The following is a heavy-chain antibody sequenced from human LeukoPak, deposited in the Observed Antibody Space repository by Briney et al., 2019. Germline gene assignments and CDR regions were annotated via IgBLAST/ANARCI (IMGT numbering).Heavy chain of an antibody. V-gene: IGHV5-51*01. CDR3: ARLSSSWYSGVGAFDI. Sequence: GESLKISCKGSGYSFTSYWIGWVRQMPGKGLEWMGIIYPGDSDTRYSPSFQGQVTISADKSISTAYLQWSSLKASDTAMYYCARLSSSWYSGVGAFDIWGQGTMVTVSS. CDR1: GYSFTSYW. D-gene: IGHD6-13*01. CDR2: IYPGDSDT. J-gene: IGHJ3*02.